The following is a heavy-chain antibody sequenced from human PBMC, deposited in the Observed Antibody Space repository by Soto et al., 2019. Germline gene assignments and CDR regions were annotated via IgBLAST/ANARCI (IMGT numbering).Heavy chain of an antibody. V-gene: IGHV1-3*01. CDR1: GYTFTSYA. Sequence: QVPLVQSGAEVKKPGASVKVSCKASGYTFTSYAMHWVRQAPGQRLEWMGWINAGNGNTKYSQKFQGRVTITRDTSASTAYMELSSLRSEDTAVYYCARSDPPRRSSPIFDYWGQGTLVTVSS. CDR2: INAGNGNT. CDR3: ARSDPPRRSSPIFDY. J-gene: IGHJ4*02.